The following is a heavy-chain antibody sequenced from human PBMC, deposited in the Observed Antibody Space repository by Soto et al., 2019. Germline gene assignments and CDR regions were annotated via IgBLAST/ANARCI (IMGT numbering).Heavy chain of an antibody. Sequence: QVQLVQSGAEVKKSGASVKVSCKASGRTFTAHFMHWLRQAPGQGLEWLGWINPNSGGTNYAPKFQGRVTMTRDTSITTVYMELNRLTSDDTAVYFCARGGSLYEYWGQGTRVTVSS. CDR2: INPNSGGT. CDR1: GRTFTAHF. V-gene: IGHV1-2*02. D-gene: IGHD6-13*01. J-gene: IGHJ4*02. CDR3: ARGGSLYEY.